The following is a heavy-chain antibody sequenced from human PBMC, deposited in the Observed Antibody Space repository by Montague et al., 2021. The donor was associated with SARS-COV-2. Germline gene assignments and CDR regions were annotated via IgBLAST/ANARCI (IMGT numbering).Heavy chain of an antibody. CDR2: XDWDGDK. CDR1: GFSLSTSGMC. CDR3: ARGPSDTYYYNGMDV. Sequence: PALVKPTQTLTLTCTFSGFSLSTSGMCMTRIRQPPGKALEWLARXDWDGDKYYNTSLKSRLTISKDTSKNLVVLTMTNMDPVDTATYYCARGPSDTYYYNGMDVWGRGTTVTVSS. J-gene: IGHJ6*02. V-gene: IGHV2-70*11.